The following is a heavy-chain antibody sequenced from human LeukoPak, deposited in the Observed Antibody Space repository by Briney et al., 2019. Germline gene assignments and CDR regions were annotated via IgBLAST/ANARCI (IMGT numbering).Heavy chain of an antibody. V-gene: IGHV4-30-4*01. CDR3: ARDEKSGRFLDWFDP. D-gene: IGHD3-3*01. J-gene: IGHJ5*02. CDR2: ICSSGST. CDR1: GGSVNSANYC. Sequence: SETLTLTCTVSGGSVNSANYCWSWIRQSPGKGLEWIGYICSSGSTYSNPSLAGRGTVSLDTSKNQFSLSLRSVTAADTAVYYCARDEKSGRFLDWFDPWGQVILVTFSS.